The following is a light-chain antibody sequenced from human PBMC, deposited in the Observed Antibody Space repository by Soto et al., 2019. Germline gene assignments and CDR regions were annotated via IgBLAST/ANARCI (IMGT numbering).Light chain of an antibody. J-gene: IGKJ1*01. CDR2: GAS. Sequence: EIVMTQSPATLSVSPGERATLSCRASQSVSSNLAWYQQKPGQAPRVLIYGASTRATGIPARFSGSGSVTEFTLTISSLQSEDFAVYYCQHYNNWPRTFGQGTKVEIK. CDR1: QSVSSN. V-gene: IGKV3-15*01. CDR3: QHYNNWPRT.